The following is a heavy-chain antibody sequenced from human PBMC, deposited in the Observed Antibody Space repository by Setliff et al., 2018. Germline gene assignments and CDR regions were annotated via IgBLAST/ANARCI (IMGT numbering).Heavy chain of an antibody. CDR1: GGSIGSHY. Sequence: PSETLSLTCSVSGGSIGSHYWSWIRLAPGKGLEWIGRRNYRGTTYSNASLASRLTISVDTAKNQFSLKLTSVTAADTAVYYCARTGTYRYFDYWGQGTRVTVSS. J-gene: IGHJ4*02. CDR3: ARTGTYRYFDY. CDR2: RNYRGTT. D-gene: IGHD1-1*01. V-gene: IGHV4-59*05.